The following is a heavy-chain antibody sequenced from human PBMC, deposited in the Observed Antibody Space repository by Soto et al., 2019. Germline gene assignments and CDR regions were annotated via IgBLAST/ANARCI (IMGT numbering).Heavy chain of an antibody. CDR3: ARDEGSDYDFWSGYYNYYYGMDV. CDR1: GVTFSSYW. J-gene: IGHJ6*02. V-gene: IGHV3-7*03. D-gene: IGHD3-3*01. CDR2: IKQDGSEK. Sequence: GGSLRLSCSASGVTFSSYWMSWVRQAPGKGLEWVANIKQDGSEKYYVDSVKGRFTISRDNAKNSLYLQMNSLRAEDTAVYYCARDEGSDYDFWSGYYNYYYGMDVWGQGTTVTVSS.